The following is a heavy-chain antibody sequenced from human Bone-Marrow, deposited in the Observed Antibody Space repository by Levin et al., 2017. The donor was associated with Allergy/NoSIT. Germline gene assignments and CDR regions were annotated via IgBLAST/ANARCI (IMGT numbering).Heavy chain of an antibody. Sequence: GGSLRLSCAASGFTVSSNYMSWVRQAPGKGLEWVSVIYSGGSTYYADSVKGRFTISRDNSKNTLYLQMNSLRAEDTAVYYCARDGDYYDSSGYYPDYYYGMDVWGQGTTVTVSS. CDR2: IYSGGST. V-gene: IGHV3-66*01. CDR3: ARDGDYYDSSGYYPDYYYGMDV. D-gene: IGHD3-22*01. J-gene: IGHJ6*02. CDR1: GFTVSSNY.